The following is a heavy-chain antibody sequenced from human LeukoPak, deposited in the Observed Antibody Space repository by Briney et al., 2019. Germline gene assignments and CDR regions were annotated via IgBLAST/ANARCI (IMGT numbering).Heavy chain of an antibody. CDR3: AQVGYDSSGYYYYYMDV. CDR2: IYYSGST. D-gene: IGHD3-22*01. V-gene: IGHV4-59*01. J-gene: IGHJ6*03. Sequence: SETLSLTCTVSGGSISSYYWSWIRQPPGKGLAWIGYIYYSGSTNYNPSLKSRVTISVDTSKNQFSLKLSSVTAADTAVYYCAQVGYDSSGYYYYYMDVWGKGTLVTVSS. CDR1: GGSISSYY.